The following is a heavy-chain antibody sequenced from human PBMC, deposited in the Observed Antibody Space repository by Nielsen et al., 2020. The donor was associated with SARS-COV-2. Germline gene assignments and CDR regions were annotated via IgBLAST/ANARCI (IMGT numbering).Heavy chain of an antibody. J-gene: IGHJ3*02. D-gene: IGHD6-13*01. CDR2: INPNSGGT. CDR1: GYTFTGYY. Sequence: ASVKVSCKASGYTFTGYYMHWVRQAPGQGLEWMGWINPNSGGTNYAQKFQGWVTMTRDTSISTAYMELSRLRSDDTAVYYCARVVAAAGIGVGEAFDIWGQGTMVTVSS. V-gene: IGHV1-2*04. CDR3: ARVVAAAGIGVGEAFDI.